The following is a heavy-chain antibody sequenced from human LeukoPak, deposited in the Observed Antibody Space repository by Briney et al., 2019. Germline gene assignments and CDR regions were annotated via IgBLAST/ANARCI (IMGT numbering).Heavy chain of an antibody. D-gene: IGHD6-19*01. CDR1: GFPFSDYV. CDR2: IRYDGNNK. Sequence: QSGGPLRLSCAASGFPFSDYVMHWVRQAPGKGLEWVAVIRYDGNNKYYADSAKGRFTISRDNSKNMLYLQMNSLGTEDTAVYYCAKDRWGAVASFDYWGQGTLVTVSS. V-gene: IGHV3-30*02. CDR3: AKDRWGAVASFDY. J-gene: IGHJ4*02.